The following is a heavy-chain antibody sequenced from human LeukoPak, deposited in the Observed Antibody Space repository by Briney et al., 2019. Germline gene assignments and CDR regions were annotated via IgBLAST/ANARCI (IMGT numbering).Heavy chain of an antibody. CDR3: ARVNFWSGYLRSGRYYFDY. CDR2: INHSGST. V-gene: IGHV4-34*01. D-gene: IGHD3-3*01. J-gene: IGHJ4*02. Sequence: SETLSLTCAVYGGSFSGYYWSWIRQPPGKGLEWIGEINHSGSTNYNPSLKSRVTISVDTSKNQFSLKLSSVTAADTAVYYCARVNFWSGYLRSGRYYFDYWGQGTLVTVSS. CDR1: GGSFSGYY.